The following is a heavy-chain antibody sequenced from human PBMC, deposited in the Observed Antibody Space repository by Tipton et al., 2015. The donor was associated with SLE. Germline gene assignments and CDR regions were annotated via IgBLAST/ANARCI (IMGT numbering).Heavy chain of an antibody. V-gene: IGHV3-48*01. Sequence: SLRLSCAASGFTLSNYGMNWVRQAPGKGLEWVSYISASSGTKIYADSVQGRFTVSRDNAKNALYLQMNSLRAADTAVYYCAKDGARGYYYYGMDVWGQGTTVTVSS. J-gene: IGHJ6*02. CDR1: GFTLSNYG. CDR3: AKDGARGYYYYGMDV. D-gene: IGHD3-16*01. CDR2: ISASSGTK.